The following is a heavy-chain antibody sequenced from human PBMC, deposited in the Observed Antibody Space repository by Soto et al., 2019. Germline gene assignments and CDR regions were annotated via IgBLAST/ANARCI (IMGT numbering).Heavy chain of an antibody. CDR2: ISYSVNT. J-gene: IGHJ4*02. V-gene: IGHV4-59*01. CDR1: GGSLSNYD. CDR3: ARAFAVVRGKPPHEHLIDY. Sequence: PSETLSLTCTVSGGSLSNYDWNWFRQPPGKGLEWIGYISYSVNTDYNPSLRSRVTVSVDASKNQFSLKLSSVTAADTAVYYCARAFAVVRGKPPHEHLIDYWGQGILVTVSS. D-gene: IGHD3-10*01.